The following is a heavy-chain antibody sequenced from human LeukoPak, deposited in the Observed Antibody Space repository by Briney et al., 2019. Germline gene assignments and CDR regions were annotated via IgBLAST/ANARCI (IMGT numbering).Heavy chain of an antibody. J-gene: IGHJ5*02. CDR3: ARDKGDYGDYYWFDP. CDR1: GGSISSYY. D-gene: IGHD4-17*01. Sequence: SETLSLTCTVSGGSISSYYWSWIRQAPGKGLEWIGYIYYSGSTNYNPSLKSRVTLSVDTSKNQFSLKLRSVTAADTAVYYCARDKGDYGDYYWFDPWGQGTLVTVSS. V-gene: IGHV4-59*01. CDR2: IYYSGST.